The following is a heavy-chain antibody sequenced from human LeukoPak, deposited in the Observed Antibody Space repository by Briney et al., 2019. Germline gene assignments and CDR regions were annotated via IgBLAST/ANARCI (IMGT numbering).Heavy chain of an antibody. CDR2: ISAYNGNT. J-gene: IGHJ6*02. Sequence: ASVTVSFKASGYTFTSYGISWVRQAPGQGLEWMGWISAYNGNTNYAQKLQGRVTMTTDTSTSTAYMELRSLRSDDTAVYYFAKVGVVPAVLFLYYYYYGMDVWGQGTTVTVSS. D-gene: IGHD2-2*01. CDR3: AKVGVVPAVLFLYYYYYGMDV. CDR1: GYTFTSYG. V-gene: IGHV1-18*01.